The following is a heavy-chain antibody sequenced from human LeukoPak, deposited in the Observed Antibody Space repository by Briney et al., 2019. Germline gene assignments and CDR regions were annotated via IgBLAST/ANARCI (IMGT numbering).Heavy chain of an antibody. CDR2: ISGSGGST. CDR1: GFTFSSYP. V-gene: IGHV3-23*01. Sequence: PGGSLRLSCAASGFTFSSYPMSWVRQAPGRGLEWVSDISGSGGSTYYADSVKGRFTISRDNSKNTLYLQMNSLRAEDTAVYYCHLVGATYYFDYWGQGTLVTVSS. J-gene: IGHJ4*02. D-gene: IGHD1-26*01. CDR3: HLVGATYYFDY.